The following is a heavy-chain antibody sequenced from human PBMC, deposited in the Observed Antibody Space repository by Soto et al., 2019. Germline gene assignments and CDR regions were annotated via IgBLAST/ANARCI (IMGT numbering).Heavy chain of an antibody. J-gene: IGHJ6*02. Sequence: SVKVSCKASGGTFSSYAISWVRQAPGQGLEWMGGIIPIFGTANYAQKFQGRVTITADESTSTAYMELSSLRSEDTAVYYCARPIAARPYYYYGMDVWGQGTTVTVSS. CDR1: GGTFSSYA. CDR2: IIPIFGTA. D-gene: IGHD6-6*01. CDR3: ARPIAARPYYYYGMDV. V-gene: IGHV1-69*13.